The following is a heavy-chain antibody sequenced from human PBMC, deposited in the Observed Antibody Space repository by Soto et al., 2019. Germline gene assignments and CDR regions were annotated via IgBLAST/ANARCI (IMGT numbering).Heavy chain of an antibody. CDR1: GSTFSSYA. Sequence: QVQLVQSGAELKKPGSSVKVSCKASGSTFSSYAISWVRQAPGQELEWMGGIIPIFGTANYAKKFQGRVTITADETMSSGYTGLGSLRSEDRAVYYCARKVHRDYYYYGMAGWGQGATVAVS. CDR3: ARKVHRDYYYYGMAG. J-gene: IGHJ6*02. D-gene: IGHD1-1*01. V-gene: IGHV1-69*12. CDR2: IIPIFGTA.